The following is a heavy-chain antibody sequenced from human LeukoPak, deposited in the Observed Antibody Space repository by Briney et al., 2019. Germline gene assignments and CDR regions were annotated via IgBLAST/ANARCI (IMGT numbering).Heavy chain of an antibody. CDR3: ARDGVGATWYYFDY. J-gene: IGHJ4*02. Sequence: ASETLSLTCTVSGGSISSSSYYWGWIRQPPGKGLEWIGSIYYSGSTYYNPSLKSRVTISADTSKNQFSLKLSSVTAADTAVYYCARDGVGATWYYFDYWGQGTLVTISS. D-gene: IGHD1-26*01. CDR1: GGSISSSSYY. CDR2: IYYSGST. V-gene: IGHV4-39*07.